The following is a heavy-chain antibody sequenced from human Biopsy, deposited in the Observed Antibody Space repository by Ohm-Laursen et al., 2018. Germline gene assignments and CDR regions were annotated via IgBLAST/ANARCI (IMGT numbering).Heavy chain of an antibody. V-gene: IGHV4-59*01. CDR1: GASIEDYY. Sequence: SDTLSLTCSVSGASIEDYYWTWIRQAPGKTLEWIASINYRGNTNYNPPLKSRVTMSAHTSTNQFSLKLTSVTAADTAVYYCARDKITYCASTSCDYFGMDVWGQGTTVTVSS. CDR2: INYRGNT. J-gene: IGHJ6*02. CDR3: ARDKITYCASTSCDYFGMDV. D-gene: IGHD2-2*01.